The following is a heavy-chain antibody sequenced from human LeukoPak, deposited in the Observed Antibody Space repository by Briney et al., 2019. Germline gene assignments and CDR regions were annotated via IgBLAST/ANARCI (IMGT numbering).Heavy chain of an antibody. D-gene: IGHD5-12*01. CDR2: ISWNSGSI. CDR3: AASEMLVATIGY. CDR1: GFTFDDYA. Sequence: PGRSLRLSCAASGFTFDDYAMHWVRQAPGKGLEWVSGISWNSGSIGYADSVKGRFTISRDNAKNSPYLQMNSLRAEDTALYYCAASEMLVATIGYWGQGTLVTVSS. J-gene: IGHJ4*02. V-gene: IGHV3-9*01.